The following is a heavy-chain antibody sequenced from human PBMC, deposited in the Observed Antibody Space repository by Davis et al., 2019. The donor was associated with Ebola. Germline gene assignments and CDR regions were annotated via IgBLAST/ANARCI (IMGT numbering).Heavy chain of an antibody. J-gene: IGHJ4*02. D-gene: IGHD5-18*01. Sequence: PSETLSLTCAVYGGSFSGYYWSWIRQPPGKGLEWIGEINHSGSTNYNPSLKSRVTISVDTSKNQFSLKLSSVTAADTAVYYCARGGPDGYSYGYWDYWGQGTLVTVSS. CDR3: ARGGPDGYSYGYWDY. CDR1: GGSFSGYY. CDR2: INHSGST. V-gene: IGHV4-34*01.